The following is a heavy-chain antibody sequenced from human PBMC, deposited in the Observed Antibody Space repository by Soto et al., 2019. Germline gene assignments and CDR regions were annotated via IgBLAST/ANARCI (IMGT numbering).Heavy chain of an antibody. Sequence: ESLKISCQASGYSFSTDWIGWVRQMPGKGLEWMGIIYPGDSDTRYSPAFQGQVTISADKSINTAYLQWSSLKASDTAIYYXXXXXVXXXLHSXXDGCGKGXTXXVSS. J-gene: IGHJ6*03. CDR2: IYPGDSDT. CDR3: XXXXVXXXLHSXXDG. CDR1: GYSFSTDW. V-gene: IGHV5-51*01.